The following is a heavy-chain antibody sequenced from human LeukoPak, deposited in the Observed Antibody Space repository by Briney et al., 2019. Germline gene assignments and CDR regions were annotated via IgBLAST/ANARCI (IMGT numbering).Heavy chain of an antibody. CDR2: IIPIFGTA. D-gene: IGHD6-13*01. Sequence: SVKVSCKASGYTFTSYGISWVRQAPGQGLEWMGGIIPIFGTANYAQKFQGRVTITADESTSTAYMELSSLRSEDTAVYYCARDSGSSWNYYYYGMDVWGQGTTVTVSS. V-gene: IGHV1-69*13. CDR3: ARDSGSSWNYYYYGMDV. J-gene: IGHJ6*02. CDR1: GYTFTSYG.